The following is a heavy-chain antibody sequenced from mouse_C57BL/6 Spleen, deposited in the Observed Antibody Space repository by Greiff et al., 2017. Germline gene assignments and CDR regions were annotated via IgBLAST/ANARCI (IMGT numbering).Heavy chain of an antibody. CDR3: ERRGMSGRSPSYWYFDV. V-gene: IGHV1-64*01. CDR2: ITPNSGST. Sequence: VQLQQPGAELVKPGASVKLSCKASGYTFTSYWMHWVKQRPGQGLEWIGMITPNSGSTNYNEKFKSKATLTVDKSSSTAYMQLSSLTSEDSAVYYGERRGMSGRSPSYWYFDVWGTGTTVTVSS. D-gene: IGHD1-1*01. J-gene: IGHJ1*03. CDR1: GYTFTSYW.